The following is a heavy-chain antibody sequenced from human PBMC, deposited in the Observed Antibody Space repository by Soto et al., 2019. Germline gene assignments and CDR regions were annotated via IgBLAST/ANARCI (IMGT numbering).Heavy chain of an antibody. J-gene: IGHJ4*02. V-gene: IGHV3-64*07. Sequence: EVQLAESGGGLVQPGGSLRLSCAASGFTFSNFAVHWVRQAPGKGPEFVSGISSTGASIFYADSVKGRVTISRDNSKNTVKLQMGSLKPEDTAVDYCARARIGAARTKYYFDYWGRGTLVTVSS. D-gene: IGHD6-13*01. CDR1: GFTFSNFA. CDR3: ARARIGAARTKYYFDY. CDR2: ISSTGASI.